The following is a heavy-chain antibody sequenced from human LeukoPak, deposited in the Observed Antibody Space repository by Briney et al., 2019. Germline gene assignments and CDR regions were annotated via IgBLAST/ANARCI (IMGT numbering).Heavy chain of an antibody. V-gene: IGHV3-23*01. CDR1: GFTFSSYA. J-gene: IGHJ4*02. CDR2: ISGSGSST. CDR3: AKDLSQYSYGSNFDY. Sequence: PGGSLRLSCAASGFTFSSYAMSWVRQAPGKGLEWVSAISGSGSSTYYADSVKGRFTISRDNSRNTLYFQMNSLRAEDTAVYYCAKDLSQYSYGSNFDYWGQGTLATVSS. D-gene: IGHD5-18*01.